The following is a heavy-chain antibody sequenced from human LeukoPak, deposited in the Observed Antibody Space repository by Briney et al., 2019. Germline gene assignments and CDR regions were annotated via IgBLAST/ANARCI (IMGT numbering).Heavy chain of an antibody. Sequence: PGGSLRLSCAASGFTFSSYAMSWVRQAPGKGLEWVSAISGSGGSTYYADSVKGRFTISRDNSKNPLYLQMNTLGAEDTAVYYCTKEVDTAMLGYWGQGTLVTVSS. CDR2: ISGSGGST. J-gene: IGHJ4*02. CDR3: TKEVDTAMLGY. D-gene: IGHD5-18*01. V-gene: IGHV3-23*01. CDR1: GFTFSSYA.